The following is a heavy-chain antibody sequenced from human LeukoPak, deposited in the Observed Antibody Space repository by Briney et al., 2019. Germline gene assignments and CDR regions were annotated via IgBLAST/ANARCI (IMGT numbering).Heavy chain of an antibody. CDR2: INHSGST. CDR3: ARGLHIAARPGNYYYYYMDV. J-gene: IGHJ6*03. Sequence: PSETLSLTCAVYGGSFSGHYWSWIRQPPGKGLEWIGEINHSGSTNYNPSLKSRVTISVDTSKNQFSLKLSSVTAADTAVYYCARGLHIAARPGNYYYYYMDVWGKGTTVTVSS. D-gene: IGHD6-6*01. V-gene: IGHV4-34*01. CDR1: GGSFSGHY.